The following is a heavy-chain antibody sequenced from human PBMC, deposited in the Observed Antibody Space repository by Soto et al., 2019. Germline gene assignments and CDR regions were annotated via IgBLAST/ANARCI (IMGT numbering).Heavy chain of an antibody. D-gene: IGHD1-26*01. Sequence: PGGSLRLSCASSGFTFRSYVMHLVRQAPGKGLEWVAVISYDGSNKYYADSVKGRFTISRDNSKNTLYLQMNSLSAEDKAVSYCAKMGGSGSSTLDYWGQGTLVTV. CDR1: GFTFRSYV. V-gene: IGHV3-30*18. CDR2: ISYDGSNK. CDR3: AKMGGSGSSTLDY. J-gene: IGHJ4*02.